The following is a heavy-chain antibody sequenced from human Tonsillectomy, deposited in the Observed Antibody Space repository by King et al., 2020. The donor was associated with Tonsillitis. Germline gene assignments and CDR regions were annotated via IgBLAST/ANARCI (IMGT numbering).Heavy chain of an antibody. CDR2: IYHSGST. J-gene: IGHJ4*02. Sequence: VQLQESGPGLVKPSETLSLTCSVSGYSISSGYYWGWIRQPPGKGLEWSGSIYHSGSTYYNPSLKSRVTISVDTSKNHFSLKLRSVTAADTAVYYCARDQDYYDSSGSPSPFDYWGQGTLVTVSS. CDR3: ARDQDYYDSSGSPSPFDY. D-gene: IGHD3-22*01. V-gene: IGHV4-38-2*02. CDR1: GYSISSGYY.